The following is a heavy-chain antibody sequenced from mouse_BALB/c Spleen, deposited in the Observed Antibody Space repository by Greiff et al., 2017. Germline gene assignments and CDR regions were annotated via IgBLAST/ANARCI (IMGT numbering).Heavy chain of an antibody. CDR3: ARRDYYGSSYLYAMDY. CDR2: IDPSDSYT. CDR1: GYTFTSYW. D-gene: IGHD1-1*01. Sequence: QVQLQQPGAELVKPGASVKLSCKASGYTFTSYWMHWVKQRPGQGLEWIGEIDPSDSYTNYNQKFKGKATLTVDKSSSTAYMQLSSLTSEDSAVYYCARRDYYGSSYLYAMDYWGQGTSVTVSS. J-gene: IGHJ4*01. V-gene: IGHV1-69*02.